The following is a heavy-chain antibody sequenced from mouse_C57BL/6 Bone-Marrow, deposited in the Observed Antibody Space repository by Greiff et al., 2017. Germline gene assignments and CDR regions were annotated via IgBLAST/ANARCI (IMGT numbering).Heavy chain of an antibody. V-gene: IGHV1-54*01. CDR3: TFYDYYVGWFAY. CDR1: GYAFTNYL. J-gene: IGHJ3*01. Sequence: VQLQQSGAELVRPGTSVKVSCKASGYAFTNYLIEWVKQRPGQGLEWIGVINPGSGGTNYNEKFKGQARLTADKSSSTAYMQLSSLTSEDSAVYFCTFYDYYVGWFAYWGQGTLVTVSA. D-gene: IGHD2-4*01. CDR2: INPGSGGT.